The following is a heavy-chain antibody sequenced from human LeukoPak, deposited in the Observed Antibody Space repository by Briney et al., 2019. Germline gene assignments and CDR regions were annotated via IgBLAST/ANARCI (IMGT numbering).Heavy chain of an antibody. J-gene: IGHJ4*02. V-gene: IGHV5-51*01. D-gene: IGHD6-13*01. CDR1: GYIFTTYW. CDR2: IYPGDSEP. CDR3: VRHGLGSSWFGFDY. Sequence: PGESLKISCKGSGYIFTTYWIGWVRQMPGKGLEWMGIIYPGDSEPRYSPSFQGQVTISADKSISTAYLQWSSLKASDSAMYYCVRHGLGSSWFGFDYWGQGTLVTVSS.